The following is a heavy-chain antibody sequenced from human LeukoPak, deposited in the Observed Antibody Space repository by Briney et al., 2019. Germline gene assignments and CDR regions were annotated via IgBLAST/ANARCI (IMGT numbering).Heavy chain of an antibody. D-gene: IGHD6-13*01. Sequence: QTGGSLRLSCAASGFTFSSYAMSWVRQAPGQGLEWVSAISGSGGSTYYADSVKGRFTISRDNSKNTLYLQMNSLRAEDTAVYYCAKVSAAAGTWTFDYWGQGTLVTVSS. CDR1: GFTFSSYA. V-gene: IGHV3-23*01. CDR3: AKVSAAAGTWTFDY. CDR2: ISGSGGST. J-gene: IGHJ4*02.